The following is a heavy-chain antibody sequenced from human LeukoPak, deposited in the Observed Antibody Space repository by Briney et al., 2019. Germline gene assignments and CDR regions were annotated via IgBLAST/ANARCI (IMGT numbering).Heavy chain of an antibody. CDR2: ISGHTGDT. Sequence: ASVKVSCKTSGYDFKTSGISWVRQAPGQGLEWMGWISGHTGDTHYAKRFQGRLTLTTDTSTSVAYLELSTLRSDDTALYAKDVGDSLAGPWFFQFWGQGTLVTLSS. V-gene: IGHV1-18*01. CDR1: GYDFKTSG. D-gene: IGHD3-16*01. CDR3: DVGDSLAGPWFFQF. J-gene: IGHJ4*02.